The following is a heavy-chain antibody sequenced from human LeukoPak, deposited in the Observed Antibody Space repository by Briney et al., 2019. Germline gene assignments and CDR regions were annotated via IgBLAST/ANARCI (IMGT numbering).Heavy chain of an antibody. CDR3: ARVGHPTDIVAVPAARSDLGTFDY. J-gene: IGHJ4*03. D-gene: IGHD2-2*01. CDR2: LHPSSGGT. CDR1: GYTFTNFY. Sequence: ASVKVSCMGSGYTFTNFYMHWAREGPGQGLEWMGWLHPSSGGTKYAQKFHGRVTITRDTAISTPSMELRRLTSDDTAVYYCARVGHPTDIVAVPAARSDLGTFDYWGQGTLVTVSS. V-gene: IGHV1-2*02.